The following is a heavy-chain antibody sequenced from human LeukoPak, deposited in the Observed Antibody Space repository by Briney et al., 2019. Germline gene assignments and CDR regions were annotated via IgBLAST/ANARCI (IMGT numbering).Heavy chain of an antibody. CDR3: ARSHYDILTGPYYYYGMDV. CDR1: GYTFTSYG. CDR2: ISAYNGNT. Sequence: ASVKVSCKASGYTFTSYGISWVRQAPGQGLEWMGWISAYNGNTNYAQKLQGRVTMTTDTSTSTAYMELRSLRSDDTAVYYCARSHYDILTGPYYYYGMDVWGQGTTVTVSS. J-gene: IGHJ6*02. V-gene: IGHV1-18*01. D-gene: IGHD3-9*01.